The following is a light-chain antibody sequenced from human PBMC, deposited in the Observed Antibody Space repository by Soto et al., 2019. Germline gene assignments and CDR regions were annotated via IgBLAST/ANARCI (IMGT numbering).Light chain of an antibody. Sequence: QPVLTQPPSASGTPGQRVTISCSGSSSNIGSNYVYWYQQLPGTAPKLLIYSNNQRPSGVPDRFSGSKSGTSASLAISWLRSDDEADYYCAAWDDSLSGWVFGGGTKVTVL. V-gene: IGLV1-47*02. CDR3: AAWDDSLSGWV. J-gene: IGLJ3*02. CDR2: SNN. CDR1: SSNIGSNY.